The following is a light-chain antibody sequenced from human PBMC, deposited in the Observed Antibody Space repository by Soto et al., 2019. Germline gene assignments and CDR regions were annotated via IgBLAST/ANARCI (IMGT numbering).Light chain of an antibody. Sequence: DIQMTQSPSSVSVSVGDRVTITCRASQGVGTWLAWYQQKPGRAPNLLIYAVSSLQSGVPSRFSGTGSGTDFTLIISSLQPEDFPTYYCQQANTFPRLTFGGGTRVDMK. CDR2: AVS. CDR3: QQANTFPRLT. J-gene: IGKJ4*01. CDR1: QGVGTW. V-gene: IGKV1-12*01.